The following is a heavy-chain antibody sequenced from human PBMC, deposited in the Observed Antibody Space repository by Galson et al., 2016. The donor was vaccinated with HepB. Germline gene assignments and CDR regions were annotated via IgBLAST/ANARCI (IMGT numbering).Heavy chain of an antibody. V-gene: IGHV3-30*18. CDR1: GFTFSQRG. J-gene: IGHJ4*02. CDR2: DSMDGRRK. D-gene: IGHD2/OR15-2a*01. CDR3: AKRHEYCPPVGCSVDY. Sequence: SLRLSCAASGFTFSQRGMHWVRQAPGKGLEWVAADSMDGRRKFYADSVKGRFTISRDNSNNILFLQMSSLRVDDTAAYFCAKRHEYCPPVGCSVDYWGQGTLVSVSS.